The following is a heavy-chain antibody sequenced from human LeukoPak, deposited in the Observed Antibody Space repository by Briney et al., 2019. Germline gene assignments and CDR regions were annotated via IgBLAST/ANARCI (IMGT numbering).Heavy chain of an antibody. CDR3: AREAAAGGGFDY. D-gene: IGHD6-13*01. V-gene: IGHV4-59*01. CDR2: IYYSGST. Sequence: KPSETLSLTCTVSGGSISSYYWSWFRQPPGKGREWIGYIYYSGSTNYNPSLKSRVTISVDTSKNQFSLKLRSVTAADTAVYYCAREAAAGGGFDYWGQGTLVTVSS. J-gene: IGHJ4*02. CDR1: GGSISSYY.